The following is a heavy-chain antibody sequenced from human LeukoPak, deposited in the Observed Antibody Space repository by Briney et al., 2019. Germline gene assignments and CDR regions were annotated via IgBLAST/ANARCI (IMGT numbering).Heavy chain of an antibody. Sequence: ASVKVSCKASGYTFTGYYMHWVRQAPGHGLEWMGWINPNSGDTNYAQKFQGRVTMTRDTSISTAYMELSRLTSDDTAVYYCARESYCSSPSCSHDYWGQGTLVTVSS. CDR2: INPNSGDT. J-gene: IGHJ4*02. D-gene: IGHD2-2*01. CDR1: GYTFTGYY. CDR3: ARESYCSSPSCSHDY. V-gene: IGHV1-2*02.